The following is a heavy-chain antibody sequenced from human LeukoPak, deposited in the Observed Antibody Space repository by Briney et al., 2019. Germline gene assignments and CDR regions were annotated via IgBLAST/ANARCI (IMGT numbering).Heavy chain of an antibody. D-gene: IGHD4-23*01. Sequence: GASVKVSCKASGYSFTSYYMHWVRQAPGQGLEWMGIINPSGGSTKYAQKFQGRVTMTRDMSTSTVYMELSSLRSEDTAVYYCARRGGNLIDDYWGQGTLVTVSS. CDR3: ARRGGNLIDDY. V-gene: IGHV1-46*01. CDR2: INPSGGST. J-gene: IGHJ4*02. CDR1: GYSFTSYY.